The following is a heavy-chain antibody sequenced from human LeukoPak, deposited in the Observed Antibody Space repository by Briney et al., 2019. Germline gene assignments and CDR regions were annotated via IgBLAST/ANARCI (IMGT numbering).Heavy chain of an antibody. CDR2: ISSSSSYI. J-gene: IGHJ5*02. D-gene: IGHD3-3*01. CDR3: ARRGYGFWSGYEGNWFDP. V-gene: IGHV3-21*01. Sequence: GGSLRLSCAASGFTFSSYSMNWVRQAPGKGLEWVSSISSSSSYIYYADSVKGRFTISRDNAKNSLYLQMNSLRAEDTAVYYCARRGYGFWSGYEGNWFDPWGQGTLVTVSS. CDR1: GFTFSSYS.